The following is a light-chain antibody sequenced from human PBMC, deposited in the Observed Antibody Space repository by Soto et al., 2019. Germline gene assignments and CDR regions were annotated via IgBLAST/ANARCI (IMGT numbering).Light chain of an antibody. J-gene: IGKJ4*02. CDR1: QGSRSW. CDR3: QQVHSVPLT. Sequence: ASQGSRSWLDGYQQKPGTAPKXXIYTASTLQSLVPSRFTGSGSGTDFTLTISSLHPEDFATYYCQQVHSVPLTFGGGTKVDIK. CDR2: TAS. V-gene: IGKV1-12*01.